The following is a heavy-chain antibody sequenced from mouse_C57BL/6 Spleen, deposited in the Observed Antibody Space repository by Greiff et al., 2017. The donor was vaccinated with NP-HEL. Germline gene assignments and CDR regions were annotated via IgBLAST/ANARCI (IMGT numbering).Heavy chain of an antibody. CDR3: ARYYGSPWFAY. J-gene: IGHJ3*01. Sequence: EVQLQQSGPVLVKPGASVKMSCKASGYTFTDYYMNWVKQSHGKSLEWIGVINPYNGGTSYNQKFKGKATLTVDKSSSTAYMELNSLTSEDSAVYYCARYYGSPWFAYWGQGTLVTVSA. V-gene: IGHV1-19*01. D-gene: IGHD1-1*01. CDR2: INPYNGGT. CDR1: GYTFTDYY.